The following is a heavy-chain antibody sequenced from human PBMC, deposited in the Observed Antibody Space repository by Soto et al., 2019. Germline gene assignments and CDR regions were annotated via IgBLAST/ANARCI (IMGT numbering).Heavy chain of an antibody. CDR1: GLVFSSYG. J-gene: IGHJ6*02. CDR2: ISYDGKKR. Sequence: QVHLVESGGGVVQPGASLRLSCEASGLVFSSYGMHWVRQGPGKGLEWVATISYDGKKRFYTQSVQGRFTIYRDNSKNTVTLQMNSLRDEDTASYYCAREGGFPQDLYYYGMDVWGQGTTVTVSS. CDR3: AREGGFPQDLYYYGMDV. V-gene: IGHV3-30*04. D-gene: IGHD5-12*01.